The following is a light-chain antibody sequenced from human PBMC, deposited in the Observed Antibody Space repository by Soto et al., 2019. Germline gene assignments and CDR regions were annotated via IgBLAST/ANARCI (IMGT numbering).Light chain of an antibody. CDR1: SRDVGGYNY. J-gene: IGLJ2*01. CDR2: EVS. Sequence: QSALTQPASVSGSPGQSITIYCTGTSRDVGGYNYVSWHQQHPGKTPKVIITEVSNRPSGVSNRFSGSKSGNTASLTISGLQAEDEADYYCSSYVSSSTFVVFGGGTKLTVL. V-gene: IGLV2-14*01. CDR3: SSYVSSSTFVV.